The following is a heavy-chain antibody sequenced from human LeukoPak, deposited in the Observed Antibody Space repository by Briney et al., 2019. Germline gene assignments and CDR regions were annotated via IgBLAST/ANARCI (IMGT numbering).Heavy chain of an antibody. Sequence: PSETLSLTCAVYGGSFSGYYWSWIRQPPGKGLEWIGEINHSGSTNYNPSLKSRVTISVDTSKNQFSLKPSSVTAADTAVYYCARAVYSSSWFPFDYWGQGTLVTVSS. CDR2: INHSGST. D-gene: IGHD6-13*01. CDR3: ARAVYSSSWFPFDY. J-gene: IGHJ4*02. CDR1: GGSFSGYY. V-gene: IGHV4-34*01.